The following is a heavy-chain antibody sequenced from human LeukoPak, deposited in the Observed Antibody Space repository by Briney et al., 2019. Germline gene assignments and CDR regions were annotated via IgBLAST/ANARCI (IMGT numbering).Heavy chain of an antibody. J-gene: IGHJ4*02. V-gene: IGHV4-59*01. CDR1: GGSINSYY. CDR3: ARVGYSSSGNYYNDRGAFDY. CDR2: IYYSGST. D-gene: IGHD3-10*01. Sequence: PSETLSLTCTVSGGSINSYYWSWIRQPPGKGLEWIGYIYYSGSTNYNPSLKSRVTISVDTSKNQFSLKLSSVTAADTAVYYCARVGYSSSGNYYNDRGAFDYWGQGTLVTVSS.